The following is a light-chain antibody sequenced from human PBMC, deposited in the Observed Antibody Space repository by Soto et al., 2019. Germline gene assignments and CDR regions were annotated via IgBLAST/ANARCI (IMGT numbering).Light chain of an antibody. Sequence: IVMTESXAXMXGSPAKRATISCRASQSVSSNLAWYQQRPGQAPRLLIYGASTRATGIPARFSGSGSGTEFTLTISSLQSEDFAVYYCQQYNNWPWTFGQGTKVDIK. V-gene: IGKV3-15*01. CDR3: QQYNNWPWT. CDR1: QSVSSN. CDR2: GAS. J-gene: IGKJ1*01.